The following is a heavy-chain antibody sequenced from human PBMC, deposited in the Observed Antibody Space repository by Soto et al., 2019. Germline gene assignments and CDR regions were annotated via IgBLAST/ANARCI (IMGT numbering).Heavy chain of an antibody. CDR2: INHSGST. CDR3: ASLGKYSSGCRAKCIKPSGYYYYGMDV. J-gene: IGHJ6*02. CDR1: GGSFSGYY. Sequence: PSETLSLTCAVYGGSFSGYYWSWIRQPPGKGLEWIGEINHSGSTNYNPSLKSRVTISVDTSKNQFSLKLSSVTAADTAVYYCASLGKYSSGCRAKCIKPSGYYYYGMDVWGQGTTVT. V-gene: IGHV4-34*01. D-gene: IGHD6-19*01.